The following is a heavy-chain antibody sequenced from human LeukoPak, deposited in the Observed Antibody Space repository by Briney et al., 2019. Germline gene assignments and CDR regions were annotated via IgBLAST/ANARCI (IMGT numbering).Heavy chain of an antibody. V-gene: IGHV3-48*03. CDR3: ARSFQWLPY. D-gene: IGHD6-19*01. CDR1: GFTFSSYE. CDR2: ISGSGTTM. Sequence: PGGSLRLSCVASGFTFSSYEMNWLRQSPGKGLEWVSYISGSGTTMYYADSVKGRFTISRDNAKNSLYLQMNSLRAEDTAIYHCARSFQWLPYWGQGTLGTVSS. J-gene: IGHJ4*02.